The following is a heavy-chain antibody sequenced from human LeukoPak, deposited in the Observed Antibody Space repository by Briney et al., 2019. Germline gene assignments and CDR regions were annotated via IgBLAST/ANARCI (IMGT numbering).Heavy chain of an antibody. CDR2: IYTSGST. CDR1: GGSISSGSYY. CDR3: AREHCSGGSCYSNWFDP. J-gene: IGHJ5*02. V-gene: IGHV4-61*02. D-gene: IGHD2-15*01. Sequence: PSGTPSLTCTVSGGSISSGSYYWSWIRQPAGKGLEWIGRIYTSGSTNYNPSLKSRVTISVDTSKNQFSLKLSSVTAADTAVYYCAREHCSGGSCYSNWFDPWGQGTLVTVSS.